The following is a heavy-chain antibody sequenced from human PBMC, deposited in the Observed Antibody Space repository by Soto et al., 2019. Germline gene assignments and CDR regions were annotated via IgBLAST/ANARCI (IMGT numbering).Heavy chain of an antibody. V-gene: IGHV1-18*01. CDR3: ARNGYYDSSGYYYDEGAFDI. CDR1: GYTFTSYG. D-gene: IGHD3-22*01. Sequence: QVQLVQSGAEVKKPGASVKVSCKASGYTFTSYGISWVRQAPGQGLEWMGWISAYNGNTNYAQKLQGRVTMTTDTSTSTAYMELRSLRSDDTAVYYCARNGYYDSSGYYYDEGAFDIWGQGTMVTVSS. J-gene: IGHJ3*02. CDR2: ISAYNGNT.